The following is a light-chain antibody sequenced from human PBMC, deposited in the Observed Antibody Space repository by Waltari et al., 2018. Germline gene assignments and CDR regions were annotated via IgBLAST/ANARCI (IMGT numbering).Light chain of an antibody. CDR2: LGS. V-gene: IGKV2-28*01. J-gene: IGKJ4*01. Sequence: IVMTQSPLSLPVTPGEPASPSCRSSQSLLHSDGYNYLNWYVQKPGQSPQLLFYLGSKRASGVPDKIRGSGSGTDFTLKSSRVEAEDVGVYYCMEALRSPPTFGGGTKVEIK. CDR3: MEALRSPPT. CDR1: QSLLHSDGYNY.